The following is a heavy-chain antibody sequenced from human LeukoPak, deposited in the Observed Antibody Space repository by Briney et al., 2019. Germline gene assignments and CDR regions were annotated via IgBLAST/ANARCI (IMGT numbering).Heavy chain of an antibody. D-gene: IGHD3-9*01. V-gene: IGHV3-21*01. Sequence: GGSLRLSCAASGFTFDDYTMNWVRQAPGKGLEWVSSITSSSNYIYYADSVKGRFTISRDNAKKSLYLQMNSLRAEDTAVYYCARASRSLRYFDWPYDKYYLDVWGKGTMVTVSS. CDR1: GFTFDDYT. J-gene: IGHJ6*03. CDR3: ARASRSLRYFDWPYDKYYLDV. CDR2: ITSSSNYI.